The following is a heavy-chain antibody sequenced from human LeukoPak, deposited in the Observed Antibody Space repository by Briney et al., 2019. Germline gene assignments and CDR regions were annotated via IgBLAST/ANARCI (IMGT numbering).Heavy chain of an antibody. CDR3: ARDRYPFDY. CDR1: GVSFSGYY. CDR2: IYYSGST. D-gene: IGHD1-14*01. V-gene: IGHV4-59*01. Sequence: SETLSLTCAVYGVSFSGYYWSWIRQPPGKGLEWIGYIYYSGSTNYNPSLKSRVTISVDTSKNQFSLKLSSVTAADTAVYYCARDRYPFDYWGQGTLVTVSS. J-gene: IGHJ4*02.